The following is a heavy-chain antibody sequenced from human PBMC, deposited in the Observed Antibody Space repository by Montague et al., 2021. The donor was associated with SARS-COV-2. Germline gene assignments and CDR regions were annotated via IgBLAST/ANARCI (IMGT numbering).Heavy chain of an antibody. CDR3: ARGSVGGYYFDY. D-gene: IGHD1-26*01. Sequence: SLRLSCVASGFIFSRYGMHWFRQAPGKGLEWVAHIWYDGSNENYLDSVKGRFTISRDNFKNTLYLQMNSLRAEDTAIYYCARGSVGGYYFDYWGQGTLVTVSS. CDR2: IWYDGSNE. CDR1: GFIFSRYG. V-gene: IGHV3-33*01. J-gene: IGHJ4*02.